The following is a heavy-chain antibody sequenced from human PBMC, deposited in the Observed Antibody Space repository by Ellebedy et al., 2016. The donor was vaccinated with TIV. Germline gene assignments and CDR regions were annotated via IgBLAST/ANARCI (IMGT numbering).Heavy chain of an antibody. CDR2: ISPNNGGI. CDR1: GSSFTGYY. CDR3: ERMIDYGELGVWFDP. V-gene: IGHV1-2*02. J-gene: IGHJ5*02. D-gene: IGHD4-17*01. Sequence: AASVKVSCKASGSSFTGYYMHWARQAPGQGLEWMGWISPNNGGISYAQKFQGRVTMTRDTSISTAYMELSRLRSDDTAVYYCERMIDYGELGVWFDPWGQGTLVTVSS.